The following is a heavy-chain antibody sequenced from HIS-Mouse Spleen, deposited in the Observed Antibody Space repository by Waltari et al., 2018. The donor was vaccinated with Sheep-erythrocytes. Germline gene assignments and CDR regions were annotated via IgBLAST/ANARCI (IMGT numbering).Heavy chain of an antibody. D-gene: IGHD1-26*01. V-gene: IGHV3-21*01. CDR2: ISSSSSYI. Sequence: EVQLVESGGGLVKPGGSLRLSCAASGFTFSCYSMNGVRQAPGKGLEWVSSISSSSSYISYADSVKGRFTISRDNAKNSLYLQMNSLRAEDTAVYYCARVDSGATFDYWGQGTLVTVSS. CDR3: ARVDSGATFDY. CDR1: GFTFSCYS. J-gene: IGHJ4*02.